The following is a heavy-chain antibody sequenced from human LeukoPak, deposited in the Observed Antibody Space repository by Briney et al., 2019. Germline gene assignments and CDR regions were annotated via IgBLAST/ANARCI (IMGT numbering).Heavy chain of an antibody. D-gene: IGHD6-13*01. CDR1: GFTFSSYA. CDR3: ARFSSVLAAAGTGYDY. Sequence: PGGSLRLSCAASGFTFSSYAMSWVRQAPGKGLEWVSAISGSGGSTYYADSVKGRFTISRDNSKNTLYLQMNSLRAEDTAVYYCARFSSVLAAAGTGYDYWGQGTLVTVSS. CDR2: ISGSGGST. V-gene: IGHV3-23*01. J-gene: IGHJ4*02.